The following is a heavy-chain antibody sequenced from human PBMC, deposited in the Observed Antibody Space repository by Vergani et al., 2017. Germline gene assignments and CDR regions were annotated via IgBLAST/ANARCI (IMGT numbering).Heavy chain of an antibody. CDR2: TWYDGNNK. D-gene: IGHD1-14*01. V-gene: IGHV3-33*06. J-gene: IGHJ5*02. CDR3: AKELRLLYNRFDP. CDR1: GFTFNQYG. Sequence: QVQLVESGGGVVQPGRSLRLSCAASGFTFNQYGMHWVRQAPGKGLEWVAVTWYDGNNKQYADSVKGRFTISRGNSKSTMYLQMNSLRDEDTGVYYCAKELRLLYNRFDPWGQGTLVTVSS.